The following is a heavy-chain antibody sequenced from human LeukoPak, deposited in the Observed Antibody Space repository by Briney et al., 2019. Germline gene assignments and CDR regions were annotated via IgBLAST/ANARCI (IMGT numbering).Heavy chain of an antibody. CDR1: GFTTFSGYA. CDR3: ARAAAGGIAYYYYGMDV. CDR2: ISYDGSDK. D-gene: IGHD6-13*01. J-gene: IGHJ6*02. V-gene: IGHV3-30*04. Sequence: PGRSLRLSCAASGFTTFSGYAMHWVRQAPGKGLEWVAVISYDGSDKYYADSVKGRFTNSRDNSKNTLYLQMSSLRAEDTVVYYCARAAAGGIAYYYYGMDVWGQGTTVTVSS.